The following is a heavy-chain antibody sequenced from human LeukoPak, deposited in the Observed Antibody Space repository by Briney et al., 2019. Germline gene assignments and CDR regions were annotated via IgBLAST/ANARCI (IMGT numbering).Heavy chain of an antibody. J-gene: IGHJ6*03. CDR3: AKEGDRGEALYYYYMDV. V-gene: IGHV3-33*06. Sequence: GRSLRLSCAASGFMFSDYGMHWVRQAPGKGLEWVAVIWYDGSNIFYADSVKGRFTISRDDSKNALYLQVNSLRAEDTADYYCAKEGDRGEALYYYYMDVWGNGTTVTVSS. CDR1: GFMFSDYG. D-gene: IGHD3-10*01. CDR2: IWYDGSNI.